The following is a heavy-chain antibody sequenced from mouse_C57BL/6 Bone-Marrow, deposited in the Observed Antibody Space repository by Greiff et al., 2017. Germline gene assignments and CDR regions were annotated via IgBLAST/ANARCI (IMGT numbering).Heavy chain of an antibody. CDR1: GFSFNTYA. V-gene: IGHV10-1*01. J-gene: IGHJ2*01. CDR2: IRSKSNNYAT. CDR3: VRGYCDY. Sequence: EVQGVESGGGLVQPKGSLKLSCAASGFSFNTYAMTWVRQAPGTGLEWVARIRSKSNNYATYYADSVKDRFTISRDDSESMLYLQMNNLKTEDTAMYYCVRGYCDYWGQGTTLTVSS.